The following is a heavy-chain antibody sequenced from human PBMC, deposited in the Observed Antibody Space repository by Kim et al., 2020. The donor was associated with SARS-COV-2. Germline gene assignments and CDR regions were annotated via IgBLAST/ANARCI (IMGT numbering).Heavy chain of an antibody. V-gene: IGHV4-59*13. CDR3: ARRSVTQSYYYYGMDV. Sequence: SETLSLTCTVSGGSISSYYWSWIRQPPGKGLEWIGYIYYSGSTNYNPSLKSRVTISVDTSKNQFSLKLSSVTAADTAVYYCARRSVTQSYYYYGMDVWGQGTTVTVSS. CDR1: GGSISSYY. D-gene: IGHD4-4*01. J-gene: IGHJ6*02. CDR2: IYYSGST.